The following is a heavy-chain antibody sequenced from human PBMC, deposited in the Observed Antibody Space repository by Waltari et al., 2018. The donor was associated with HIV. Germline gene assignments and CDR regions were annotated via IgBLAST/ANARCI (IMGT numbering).Heavy chain of an antibody. J-gene: IGHJ3*02. CDR1: GGTFSNSA. CDR3: ASASRDTAMGAFDI. V-gene: IGHV1-69*01. Sequence: HVQPVQSGAEVKKPGSSVKVSCKASGGTFSNSAINWVRQAPGQGLEWMGGIIPIFGSPNYAQKFQGRVTITADESTSTVYMKLSSLRSEDTAVYYCASASRDTAMGAFDIWGQGTMVTVSS. D-gene: IGHD5-18*01. CDR2: IIPIFGSP.